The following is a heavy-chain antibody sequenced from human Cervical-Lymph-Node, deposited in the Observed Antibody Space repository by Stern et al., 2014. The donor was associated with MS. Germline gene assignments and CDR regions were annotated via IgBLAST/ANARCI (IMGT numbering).Heavy chain of an antibody. CDR2: IIPMFGAA. V-gene: IGHV1-69*01. J-gene: IGHJ4*02. CDR3: ARDKEAHYFDS. Sequence: QVQLVQSGAEERKPGSSVKGSCKASGGTFSSLAISWLRQAPGQGLEWMGGIIPMFGAANYAQKFQGTVMITADESTNTVYMELSSLRSEDAALYYCARDKEAHYFDSWGQGTLVTVSS. CDR1: GGTFSSLA.